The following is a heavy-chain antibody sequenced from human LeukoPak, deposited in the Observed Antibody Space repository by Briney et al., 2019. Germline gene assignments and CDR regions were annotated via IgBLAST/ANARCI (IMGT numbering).Heavy chain of an antibody. CDR2: ISGSGGST. Sequence: PGGSLRLSCAASGFTFSSYAMSWVRQAPGKGLEWVSAISGSGGSTYYADSVKGRFTISRDDSKNTLYLQMNSLRAEDTAVYYCAKDSSIAPRLGDYWGQGTLVTVSS. V-gene: IGHV3-23*01. CDR1: GFTFSSYA. D-gene: IGHD3-16*01. J-gene: IGHJ4*02. CDR3: AKDSSIAPRLGDY.